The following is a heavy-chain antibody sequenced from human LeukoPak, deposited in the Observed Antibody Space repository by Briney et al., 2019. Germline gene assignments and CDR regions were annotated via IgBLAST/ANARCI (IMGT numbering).Heavy chain of an antibody. CDR2: INPNSGGT. CDR3: ARGPNWGSGAFDI. V-gene: IGHV1-2*02. D-gene: IGHD7-27*01. Sequence: ASVKVSCKASGYTFTGYYMHWVRQAPGQGLEWMGWINPNSGGTNYAQKFQGRVTMTRDTSISTAYMELSRLRSDDTAVYYCARGPNWGSGAFDIWGQGTMVTVSS. J-gene: IGHJ3*02. CDR1: GYTFTGYY.